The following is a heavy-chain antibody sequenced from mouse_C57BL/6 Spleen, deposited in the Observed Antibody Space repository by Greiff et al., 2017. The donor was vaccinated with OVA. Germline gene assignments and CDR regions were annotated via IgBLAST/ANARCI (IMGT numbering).Heavy chain of an antibody. J-gene: IGHJ4*01. V-gene: IGHV1-50*01. CDR1: GYTFTSYW. D-gene: IGHD1-1*02. Sequence: QVQLQQPGAELVKPGASVKLSCKASGYTFTSYWMQWVKQRPGQGLEWIGEIDPSDSYTNYNQKFKGKATLTVDTSSSTAYMQLSSLTSEDSAVYYCAREVGDYAMDYWGQGTSVTVSS. CDR2: IDPSDSYT. CDR3: AREVGDYAMDY.